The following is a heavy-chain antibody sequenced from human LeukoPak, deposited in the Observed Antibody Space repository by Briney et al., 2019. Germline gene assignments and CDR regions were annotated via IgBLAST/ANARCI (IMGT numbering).Heavy chain of an antibody. CDR2: INPNTGDT. V-gene: IGHV1-2*02. Sequence: ASVKVSCKASGYTLTGYYMHWVRQAPGHGFEWMGWINPNTGDTKYAKMFQGRVTMTTGASISTAYMELSGLRSADTAIYFCVSAYDQWGQGTLVTVSS. J-gene: IGHJ5*02. CDR1: GYTLTGYY. CDR3: VSAYDQ.